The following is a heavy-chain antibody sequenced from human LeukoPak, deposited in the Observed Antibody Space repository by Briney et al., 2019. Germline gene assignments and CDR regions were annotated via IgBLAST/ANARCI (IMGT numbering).Heavy chain of an antibody. J-gene: IGHJ4*02. V-gene: IGHV4-61*02. CDR2: ISTSGST. Sequence: PSETLSLTCTVSGGSISSDSYYWSWIRQPAGKGLEWIGRISTSGSTNYSPSLKSRVTISEDTSKNQFSLKLSSVTAADTAVYYCTGLESYYRSFDYWGQGTLVTVSS. D-gene: IGHD3-10*01. CDR3: TGLESYYRSFDY. CDR1: GGSISSDSYY.